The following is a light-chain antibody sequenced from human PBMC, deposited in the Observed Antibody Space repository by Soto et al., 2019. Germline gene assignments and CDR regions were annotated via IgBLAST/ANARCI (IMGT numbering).Light chain of an antibody. J-gene: IGKJ1*01. CDR3: QQSYSTVSIT. V-gene: IGKV1-39*01. CDR1: QSISRS. Sequence: DIQMTQSPSSLSASVGDRVTITCRASQSISRSLNWYQQKPGKAPKVLIHAASSLQSGVPSRFSGSGSGTDFTLTISSLQPEDSATYFCQQSYSTVSITFGQGTKVDIK. CDR2: AAS.